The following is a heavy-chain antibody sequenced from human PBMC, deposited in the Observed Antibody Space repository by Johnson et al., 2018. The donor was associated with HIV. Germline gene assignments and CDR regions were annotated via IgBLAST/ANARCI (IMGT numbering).Heavy chain of an antibody. J-gene: IGHJ3*02. V-gene: IGHV3-53*01. CDR1: GFIVSSNC. Sequence: VQLVESGGGLMQPGGSLRLSCAASGFIVSSNCMTWVRQAPGKGLEWVSVIYSGGSTYYVDSVKGRFTISRDNSKNTLCLQTNSLRVEDTAVYYCARAEPWDRRHYAFDIWGQGTMVTVSS. CDR2: IYSGGST. D-gene: IGHD1-1*01. CDR3: ARAEPWDRRHYAFDI.